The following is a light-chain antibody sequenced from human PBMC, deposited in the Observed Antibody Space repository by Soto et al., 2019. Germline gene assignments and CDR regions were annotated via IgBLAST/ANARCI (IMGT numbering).Light chain of an antibody. CDR1: QSVSSY. CDR2: DAS. CDR3: QQRSAWPPIT. J-gene: IGKJ5*01. V-gene: IGKV3-11*01. Sequence: EIVLTQSPATLSLSPGERATLSCRASQSVSSYLACYQQKPGQAPRLLIYDASNRATGIPARFSGSGSGTDFTLTISTLEPEDFAVYYCQQRSAWPPITFGQGTRLEIK.